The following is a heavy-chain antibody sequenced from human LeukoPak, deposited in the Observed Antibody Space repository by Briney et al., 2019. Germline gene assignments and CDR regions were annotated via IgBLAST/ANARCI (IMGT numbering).Heavy chain of an antibody. Sequence: GGSLRLSCAASGFTFSGFWVHWVRQAPGKGLVWVSRINSDGSSTNYADSVKGRFTISRDNAKNTLYLQMNSLRADDTAIYYCVKGGRTNSPLDYWGQGTLVTVSS. CDR3: VKGGRTNSPLDY. CDR1: GFTFSGFW. CDR2: INSDGSST. J-gene: IGHJ4*02. V-gene: IGHV3-74*01. D-gene: IGHD1-14*01.